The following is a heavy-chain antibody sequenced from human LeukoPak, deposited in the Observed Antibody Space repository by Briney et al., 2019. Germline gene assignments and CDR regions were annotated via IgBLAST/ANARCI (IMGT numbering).Heavy chain of an antibody. V-gene: IGHV1-18*01. Sequence: ASVKVSCKASGYTFTSCGISWVRQAPGQGLEWMGWISAYNGNTNYAQKLQGRVTMTTDTSTSTAYMELRSLRSDDTAVYYCARGGDIVVVPASNWFDPWGQGTLVTVSS. CDR1: GYTFTSCG. CDR2: ISAYNGNT. CDR3: ARGGDIVVVPASNWFDP. J-gene: IGHJ5*02. D-gene: IGHD2-2*01.